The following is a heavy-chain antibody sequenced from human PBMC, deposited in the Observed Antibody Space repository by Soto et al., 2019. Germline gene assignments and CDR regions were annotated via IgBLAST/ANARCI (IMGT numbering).Heavy chain of an antibody. CDR2: IYTGGGT. CDR3: ARDGSGH. Sequence: GESLRLSCAASGLTVSTNPMSWVRLPQGKGMEWVSVIYTGGGTHYADSVKGRFTISRDNSKNTVNLQMNSLRPEDTAGYDYARDGSGHWGQGTLVTVSS. J-gene: IGHJ4*02. CDR1: GLTVSTNP. V-gene: IGHV3-66*01.